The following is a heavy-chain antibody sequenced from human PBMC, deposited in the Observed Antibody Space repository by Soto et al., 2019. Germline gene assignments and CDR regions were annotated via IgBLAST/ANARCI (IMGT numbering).Heavy chain of an antibody. Sequence: EVQLVESGGGLVQPGGSLRLSCAASGFTFSDHYMDRVRQAPGKGLEWVGRIRNKANSYTTDYAASVQGRFTISRDDSKNSLYLQMNSLKTEDTAMYYCASGTFSLPWGQGTLVTVSS. CDR2: IRNKANSYTT. D-gene: IGHD3-3*02. J-gene: IGHJ5*02. V-gene: IGHV3-72*01. CDR3: ASGTFSLP. CDR1: GFTFSDHY.